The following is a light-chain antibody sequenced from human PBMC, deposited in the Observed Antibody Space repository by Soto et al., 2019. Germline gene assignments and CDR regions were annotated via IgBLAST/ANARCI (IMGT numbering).Light chain of an antibody. J-gene: IGLJ1*01. V-gene: IGLV1-40*01. CDR2: GNN. CDR3: QSYDTSLGAYV. Sequence: QSVLTQPPSVSWAPGQRVTISCTVSSSNIGAGYDVHWYQQLPGTAPKLLIYGNNNRPSGVPDRFSGSKSGTSASLAITGLQAEDEADYYCQSYDTSLGAYVFGSGTKVTVL. CDR1: SSNIGAGYD.